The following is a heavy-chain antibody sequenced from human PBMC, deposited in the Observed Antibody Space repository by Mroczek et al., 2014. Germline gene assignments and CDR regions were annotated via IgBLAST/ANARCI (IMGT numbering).Heavy chain of an antibody. J-gene: IGHJ3*01. V-gene: IGHV3-9*01. D-gene: IGHD6-19*01. CDR3: ANSGRGSGLKSFYLVV. Sequence: VQLVQSGGGLVQPGRSLRLSCAASGFAFDDYAMHWVRQAPGKGLEWVSGISWNSGSIGYADSVKGRFTISRDNAKNSLYLQMNSLRVEDTALYYCANSGRGSGLKSFYLVVWGQGTMVTVSS. CDR1: GFAFDDYA. CDR2: ISWNSGSI.